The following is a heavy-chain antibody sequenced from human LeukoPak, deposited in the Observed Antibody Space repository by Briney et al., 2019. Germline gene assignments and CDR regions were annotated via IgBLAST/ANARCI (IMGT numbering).Heavy chain of an antibody. CDR1: GFSLSTRGVG. Sequence: ESGPTLVKPTQTLTLTCTFSGFSLSTRGVGVGWIRQPPGKAPEWLALIYWDDDKRYSPSLKSRLTITKDTSKNQVVLTMINMDPVDTATYYCAHRLRADSSGYYLSSPSGFDYWGQGTLVTVSS. D-gene: IGHD3-22*01. CDR2: IYWDDDK. J-gene: IGHJ4*02. V-gene: IGHV2-5*02. CDR3: AHRLRADSSGYYLSSPSGFDY.